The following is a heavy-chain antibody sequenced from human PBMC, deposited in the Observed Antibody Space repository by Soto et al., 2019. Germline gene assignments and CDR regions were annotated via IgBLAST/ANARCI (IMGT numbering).Heavy chain of an antibody. CDR1: GISYG. Sequence: VHLVQSGAEVKKPGASVKVSCKAVGISYGISWVRQAPGQGLEWMGWISLHNGDTNNAPNLQGRITMTTDTSTSTTYMELRSLRSDDTAVYYCATDEKDDCSSINCHYFDHWGQGTLVTVSS. D-gene: IGHD2-15*01. CDR2: ISLHNGDT. V-gene: IGHV1-18*04. J-gene: IGHJ4*02. CDR3: ATDEKDDCSSINCHYFDH.